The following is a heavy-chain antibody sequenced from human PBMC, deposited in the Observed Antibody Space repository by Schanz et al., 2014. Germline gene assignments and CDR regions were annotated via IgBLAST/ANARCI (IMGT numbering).Heavy chain of an antibody. Sequence: QVQLQESGPGLVKPSETLSLTCSVSGRSISSYYWSWIRQPPGKGLEWIGYIYYSGNTYYNPSLRGRITMSLNTSKNQFSLKLGSVSAADAAVYYCAQVRDGDGYLFEYWGQGTLVTVSS. D-gene: IGHD5-12*01. CDR3: AQVRDGDGYLFEY. CDR2: IYYSGNT. CDR1: GRSISSYY. J-gene: IGHJ4*02. V-gene: IGHV4-59*06.